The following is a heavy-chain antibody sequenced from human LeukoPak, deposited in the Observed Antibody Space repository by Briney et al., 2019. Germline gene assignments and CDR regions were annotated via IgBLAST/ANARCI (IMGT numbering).Heavy chain of an antibody. D-gene: IGHD3-10*01. J-gene: IGHJ4*02. CDR1: GYTFNKYA. CDR2: INTNTGNP. CDR3: TFGSY. Sequence: GASVKVSCKPSGYTFNKYAINWVRQAPGQGLEWMGWINTNTGNPSYARDFTGRFVFSLDTSVNSAFLQINNLKAEDTAFYYCTFGSYWGQGTLVTVSS. V-gene: IGHV7-4-1*02.